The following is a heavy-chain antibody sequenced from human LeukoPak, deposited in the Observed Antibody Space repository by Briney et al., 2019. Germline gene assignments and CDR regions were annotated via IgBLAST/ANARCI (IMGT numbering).Heavy chain of an antibody. D-gene: IGHD3-3*01. V-gene: IGHV1-24*01. CDR2: FDPEDGET. CDR3: ATDLRRFPYYFDY. J-gene: IGHJ4*02. Sequence: ASVKVSCKVSGYTFTELSMHWVRQAPGKGLEWMGGFDPEDGETIYAQKFQGRVTMTEDTSTDTAYMELSSLRSEDTAVYYCATDLRRFPYYFDYWGQGTLVTVSS. CDR1: GYTFTELS.